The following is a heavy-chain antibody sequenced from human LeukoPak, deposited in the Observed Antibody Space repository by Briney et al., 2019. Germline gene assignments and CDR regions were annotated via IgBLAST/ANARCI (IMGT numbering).Heavy chain of an antibody. V-gene: IGHV4-59*01. CDR3: ARTPDSSGYYRDAFDI. J-gene: IGHJ3*02. CDR2: NYYSGST. D-gene: IGHD3-22*01. CDR1: GGSISSYY. Sequence: SETLCLTCTVSGGSISSYYWSWIRQPPGKGLEWIGYNYYSGSTNYNPSLKSRVTISVDTSKNLFSLKLSSVTAADTAVYYCARTPDSSGYYRDAFDIWGQGTMVTVSS.